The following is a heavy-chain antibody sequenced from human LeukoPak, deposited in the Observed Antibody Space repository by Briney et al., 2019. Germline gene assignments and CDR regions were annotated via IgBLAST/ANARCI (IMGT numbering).Heavy chain of an antibody. CDR1: GGSISSTSYY. CDR2: IYYSGST. CDR3: ARDPPIR. Sequence: SETLSLTCTVSGGSISSTSYYWGWIRQAPGKGLEWLASIYYSGSTYYNPSLKSRVTISVDTSKNQFSLKLSSVTAADTAVYYCARDPPIRWGQGTLVTVSS. V-gene: IGHV4-39*07. J-gene: IGHJ4*02.